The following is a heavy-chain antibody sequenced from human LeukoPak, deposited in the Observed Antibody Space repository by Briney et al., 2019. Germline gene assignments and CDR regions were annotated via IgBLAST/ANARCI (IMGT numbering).Heavy chain of an antibody. Sequence: PGGSLRLSCAASGFTFSTYWMTWVRQAPGKGLQWVANINQDGSVKYYVDSVKGRFTISRDNAKNSLYLQMNGLRVEDTAVYYCATDKGGAPFDIWGQGTMVTVSS. CDR3: ATDKGGAPFDI. CDR2: INQDGSVK. CDR1: GFTFSTYW. D-gene: IGHD4-23*01. J-gene: IGHJ3*02. V-gene: IGHV3-7*05.